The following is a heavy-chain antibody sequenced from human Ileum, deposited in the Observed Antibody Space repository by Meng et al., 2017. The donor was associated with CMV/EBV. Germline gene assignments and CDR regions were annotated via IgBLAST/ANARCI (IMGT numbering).Heavy chain of an antibody. J-gene: IGHJ6*02. V-gene: IGHV3-23*01. D-gene: IGHD2-2*01. CDR1: GFTFSSYA. CDR2: ISGSGGST. Sequence: GESLKISCAASGFTFSSYAMSWVRQAPGKGLEWVSAISGSGGSTYYADSVKGRFTISRDNAKNSLYLQMNSLRAEDTAVYYCARDSIVVVPAAMNYYYYYYGMDVWGQGTTVTVSS. CDR3: ARDSIVVVPAAMNYYYYYYGMDV.